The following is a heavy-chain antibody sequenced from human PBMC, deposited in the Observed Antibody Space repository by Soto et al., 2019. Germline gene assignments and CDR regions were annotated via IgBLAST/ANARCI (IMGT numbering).Heavy chain of an antibody. D-gene: IGHD6-19*01. J-gene: IGHJ4*02. CDR3: ARETGRGIAVAGAFDY. Sequence: EVQLVESGGGLVKPGGSLRLSCAASGFTFSSYSMNWVRQAPGKGLEWVSSISSSSSYIYYADSVKGRFTISRDNAKNSLYLQMNSLRAEDTAVYYCARETGRGIAVAGAFDYWGQGTLVTVSS. CDR2: ISSSSSYI. V-gene: IGHV3-21*01. CDR1: GFTFSSYS.